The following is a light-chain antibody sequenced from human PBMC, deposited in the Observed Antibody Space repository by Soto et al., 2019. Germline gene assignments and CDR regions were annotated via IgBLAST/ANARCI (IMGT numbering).Light chain of an antibody. CDR2: RST. CDR3: QSYDRSLSGAF. CDR1: SSNIGAGYE. J-gene: IGLJ1*01. V-gene: IGLV1-40*01. Sequence: QSVLTQAPSVSGAPGQRVTISCIGCSSNIGAGYEVHWDQQLPGTVPKLLIYRSTYRPSGVPDRFSGSRSATSASLTITGLQAEDEADYYCQSYDRSLSGAFFGTGTKVTVL.